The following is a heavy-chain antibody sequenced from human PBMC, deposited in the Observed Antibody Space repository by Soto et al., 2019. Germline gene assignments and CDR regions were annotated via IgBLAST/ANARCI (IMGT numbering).Heavy chain of an antibody. CDR1: GCAISSYY. V-gene: IGHV4-59*01. CDR3: ARSDYYDSSGYGY. J-gene: IGHJ4*02. D-gene: IGHD3-22*01. CDR2: IYYSGST. Sequence: PSETLSLPCPVSGCAISSYYWSWIRQPPGKGLEWIGYIYYSGSTNYNPSLKSRVTISVDTSKKQFSLKLSSVTAADTAVYYCARSDYYDSSGYGYWGQGTLVPGSS.